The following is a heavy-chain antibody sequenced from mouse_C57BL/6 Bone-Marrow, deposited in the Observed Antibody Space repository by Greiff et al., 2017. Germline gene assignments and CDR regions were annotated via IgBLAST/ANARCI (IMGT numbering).Heavy chain of an antibody. D-gene: IGHD1-1*01. J-gene: IGHJ4*01. CDR1: GYTFTNYW. V-gene: IGHV1-63*01. CDR2: IYPGGGYT. CDR3: ARTGYYGSRPLYYAMDY. Sequence: QVQLQQSGAELVRPGTSVKMSCKASGYTFTNYWIGWAKQRPGHGLEWIGDIYPGGGYTNYNEKFKGKATLTADKSSSTAYMQFSSLTSEDSAIYYCARTGYYGSRPLYYAMDYWGQGTSVTVSS.